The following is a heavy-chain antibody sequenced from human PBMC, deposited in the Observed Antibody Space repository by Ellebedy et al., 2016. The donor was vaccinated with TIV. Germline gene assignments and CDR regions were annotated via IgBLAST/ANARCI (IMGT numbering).Heavy chain of an antibody. V-gene: IGHV3-72*01. D-gene: IGHD2-15*01. J-gene: IGHJ5*02. CDR1: GFTFSSYY. CDR2: IRNKVDTYTT. Sequence: GESLKISXAASGFTFSSYYMDWVRQAPGKGLEWVGRIRNKVDTYTTEYTASVKGRFSISRDDSKNSLYLQMNSLKTDDTAVYYCTREDWWRFDPWGQGTLVTVSS. CDR3: TREDWWRFDP.